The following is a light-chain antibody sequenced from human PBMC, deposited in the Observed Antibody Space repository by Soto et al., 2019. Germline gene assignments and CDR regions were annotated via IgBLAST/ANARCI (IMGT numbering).Light chain of an antibody. CDR2: AAS. CDR3: QQSYSTLFT. Sequence: TITCRASQTIIRYLNWYQQKPGRAPNLLIYAASSLQSGVPSRFSGSGSGTEFTLTISSLQPEDFATYYCQQSYSTLFTFGPGTKVDIK. CDR1: QTIIRY. V-gene: IGKV1-39*01. J-gene: IGKJ3*01.